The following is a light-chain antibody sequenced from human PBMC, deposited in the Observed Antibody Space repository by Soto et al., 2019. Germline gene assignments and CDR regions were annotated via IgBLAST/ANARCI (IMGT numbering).Light chain of an antibody. V-gene: IGKV3-15*01. CDR2: GAS. J-gene: IGKJ1*01. CDR1: QSVSSN. CDR3: HQYNNWPPWT. Sequence: ENVLTQSPATLSFSPGEGATLSCRSSQSVSSNLAWYQQKPGQAPRLLIYGASTRATGIPARFSGSGSGTEFTLTIRSLQSEDYAVYYCHQYNNWPPWTFGQGTTGDIK.